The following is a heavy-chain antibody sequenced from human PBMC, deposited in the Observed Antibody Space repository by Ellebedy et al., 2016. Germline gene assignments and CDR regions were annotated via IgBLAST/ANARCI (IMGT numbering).Heavy chain of an antibody. CDR3: ARGGDSWSGYYGDPMYFDF. J-gene: IGHJ4*02. CDR2: IFYSGRT. V-gene: IGHV4-31*03. D-gene: IGHD3-3*01. Sequence: SETLSLTCSVSGDSINRGLYYWNWIRQHPGKGLEWIGYIFYSGRTFYTPSLASRLSISVDTSKNQFSLSLRSVTAADTAVYFCARGGDSWSGYYGDPMYFDFWGQGALVTVSS. CDR1: GDSINRGLYY.